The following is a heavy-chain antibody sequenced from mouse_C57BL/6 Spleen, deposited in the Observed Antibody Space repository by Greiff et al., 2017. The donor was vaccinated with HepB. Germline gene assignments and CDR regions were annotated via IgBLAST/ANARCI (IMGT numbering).Heavy chain of an antibody. CDR1: GFTFSSYG. Sequence: EVKVVESGGDLVKPGGSLKLSCAASGFTFSSYGMSWVRQTPDKRLEWVATISSGGSYTYYPDSVKGRFTISRDNAKNTLYLQMSSLKSEDTAMYYCARRLYDPYYFDYWGQGTTLTVSS. D-gene: IGHD1-3*01. J-gene: IGHJ2*01. V-gene: IGHV5-6*02. CDR3: ARRLYDPYYFDY. CDR2: ISSGGSYT.